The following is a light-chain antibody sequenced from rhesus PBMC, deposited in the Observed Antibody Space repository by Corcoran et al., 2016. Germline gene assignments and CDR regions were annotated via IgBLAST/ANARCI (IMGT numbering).Light chain of an antibody. J-gene: IGKJ4*01. Sequence: DIVMTQTPLSLPVTPGEPASFPCRSRQSPLDSEDGNTYLAWYLQKPGQSPQLLIYEVSNRASGVPARFSGSGSDNDFTLKISRVVAENVVVYYCMQALEFPLTFGGGTKVEIK. CDR2: EVS. CDR1: QSPLDSEDGNTY. V-gene: IGKV2-104*02. CDR3: MQALEFPLT.